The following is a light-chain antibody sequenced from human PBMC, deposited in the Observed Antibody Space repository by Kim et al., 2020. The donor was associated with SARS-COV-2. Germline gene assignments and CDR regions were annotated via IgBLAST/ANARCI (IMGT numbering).Light chain of an antibody. CDR1: QSVSSN. CDR3: QQYNTWPRT. Sequence: VSPGERATLSCRASQSVSSNLAWYHQKPGQAPRLLIYGASTRATGIPARFSGSGSGTEFTLTISSLQSEDFAVYYCQQYNTWPRTFGPGTKVDIK. V-gene: IGKV3-15*01. CDR2: GAS. J-gene: IGKJ3*01.